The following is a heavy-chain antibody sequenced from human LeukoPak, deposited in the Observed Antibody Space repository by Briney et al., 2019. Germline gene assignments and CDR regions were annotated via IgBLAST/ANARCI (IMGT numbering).Heavy chain of an antibody. J-gene: IGHJ3*02. D-gene: IGHD2-2*01. CDR1: GFTVSSNY. CDR2: ICSGGST. Sequence: GSLRLSCAASGFTVSSNYMSWVRQAPGKGLEWVSVICSGGSTYYADSVKGRFTISRDNSKNTLYLQMNSLRAEDTAVYYCARDTPPPKYCSSTSCLPDAFDIWGQGTMVTVSS. CDR3: ARDTPPPKYCSSTSCLPDAFDI. V-gene: IGHV3-53*01.